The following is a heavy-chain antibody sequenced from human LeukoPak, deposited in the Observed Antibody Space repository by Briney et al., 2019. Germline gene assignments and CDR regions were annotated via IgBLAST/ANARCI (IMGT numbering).Heavy chain of an antibody. J-gene: IGHJ4*02. CDR1: GFTFNTYT. CDR2: IKQDGSEK. Sequence: GGSLRLSCAASGFTFNTYTMSWVRQAPGKGLEWVANIKQDGSEKYYVDSVKGRFTISRDNAKNSLYLQMNSLRAEDTAVYYCAREDCSGGSCYGYYFDYWGQGTLVTVSS. V-gene: IGHV3-7*03. CDR3: AREDCSGGSCYGYYFDY. D-gene: IGHD2-15*01.